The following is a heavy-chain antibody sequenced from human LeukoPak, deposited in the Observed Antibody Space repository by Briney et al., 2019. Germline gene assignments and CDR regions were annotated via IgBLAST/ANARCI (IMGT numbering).Heavy chain of an antibody. D-gene: IGHD1-26*01. CDR2: IGGSGTST. J-gene: IGHJ6*02. CDR1: GFAFNNYA. V-gene: IGHV3-23*01. Sequence: GASLRLSCAASGFAFNNYAMIWVRQAPGKGLEWVSAIGGSGTSTFSADSLKDRFIISRDNSKNTLYLQMKSLRAGDTAVYYCAKTSLRHAPYYSTMDVWGQGTTVTVSS. CDR3: AKTSLRHAPYYSTMDV.